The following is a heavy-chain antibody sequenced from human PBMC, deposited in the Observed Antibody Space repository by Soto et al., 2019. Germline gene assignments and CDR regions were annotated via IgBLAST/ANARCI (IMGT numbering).Heavy chain of an antibody. CDR1: GFTFSSYA. D-gene: IGHD2-15*01. CDR3: ARDLVVAATSYYYYYYGMDV. CDR2: ISYDGSNK. V-gene: IGHV3-30-3*01. Sequence: QVQLVESGGGVVQPGRSLRLSCAASGFTFSSYAMHWVRQAPGKGLAWVAVISYDGSNKYYADSVKGRFTISRDNSKNTLYLQMNSLRAEDTAVYYCARDLVVAATSYYYYYYGMDVWGQGTTVTVSS. J-gene: IGHJ6*02.